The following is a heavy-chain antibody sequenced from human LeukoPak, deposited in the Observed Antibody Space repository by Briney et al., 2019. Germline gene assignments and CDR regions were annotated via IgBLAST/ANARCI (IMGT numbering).Heavy chain of an antibody. V-gene: IGHV4-34*01. CDR1: GGSFSGYY. CDR3: ARGAPRLLRFLEWLDWFDP. CDR2: INHSGST. Sequence: SETLSLTCAVYGGSFSGYYWSWLRQPPGKGLEWIGEINHSGSTNYNPSLKSRVTISVDTSKNQFSLKLSSVTAADTAVYYCARGAPRLLRFLEWLDWFDPWGQGTLVTVSS. J-gene: IGHJ5*02. D-gene: IGHD3-3*01.